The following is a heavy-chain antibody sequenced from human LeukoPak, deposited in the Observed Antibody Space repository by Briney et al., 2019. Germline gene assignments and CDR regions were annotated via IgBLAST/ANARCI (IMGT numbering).Heavy chain of an antibody. CDR1: GCTFNSYA. D-gene: IGHD3-22*01. V-gene: IGHV1-69*05. CDR2: IVPIFGTA. J-gene: IGHJ4*02. Sequence: ASVKVSCKASGCTFNSYAISWELQTPGQGLECMGRIVPIFGTANHAQKIQGRVTITTDESTSTAYMELSSLRSEDTAVYYCVRDLRSYYYVSSGYYYFEGFFDYWGQGTLVTVSS. CDR3: VRDLRSYYYVSSGYYYFEGFFDY.